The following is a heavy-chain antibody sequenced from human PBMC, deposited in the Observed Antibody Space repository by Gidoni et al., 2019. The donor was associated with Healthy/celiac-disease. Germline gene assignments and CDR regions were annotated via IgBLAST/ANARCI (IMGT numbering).Heavy chain of an antibody. J-gene: IGHJ4*02. CDR1: GFTFGDYA. D-gene: IGHD3-10*01. CDR3: TRGGSVSVIRGVIDH. V-gene: IGHV3-49*04. CDR2: IRSKAFGGTT. Sequence: EVQLVESGGGLVQPGRSLRLSCTCSGFTFGDYAMSWVRQAPGKGLEWVGFIRSKAFGGTTEYAASVKGRFTISRDDSKSIAYLQRNSLKTEDTAVYYCTRGGSVSVIRGVIDHWGQGTLVTVSS.